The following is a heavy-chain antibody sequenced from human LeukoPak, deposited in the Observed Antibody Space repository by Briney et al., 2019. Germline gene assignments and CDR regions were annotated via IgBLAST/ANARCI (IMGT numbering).Heavy chain of an antibody. CDR2: VNTNTGNP. CDR1: GYTFTSYA. CDR3: ARVLRDDYGDPFDY. J-gene: IGHJ4*02. Sequence: ASVKVSCKASGYTFTSYAMNWVRQAPGQRLEWMGWVNTNTGNPTYAQGFTGRFVFSLDTSVSTAYLQISSLKAEDTAVYYCARVLRDDYGDPFDYWGQGTLVTVSS. V-gene: IGHV7-4-1*02. D-gene: IGHD4-17*01.